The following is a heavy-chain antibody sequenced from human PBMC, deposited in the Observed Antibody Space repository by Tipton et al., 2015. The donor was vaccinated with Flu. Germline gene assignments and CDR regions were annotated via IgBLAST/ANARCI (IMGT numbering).Heavy chain of an antibody. D-gene: IGHD3-22*01. J-gene: IGHJ4*02. CDR2: IIPIFGTA. V-gene: IGHV1-69*15. CDR1: GGTFSSYA. CDR3: ARVGGDYYDSSGYESLDY. Sequence: QSGPEVKKPGSSVKVSCKASGGTFSSYAISWVRQAPGQGLEWMGRIIPIFGTANYAQKFQGRVTITADESTSTAYMELSSLSSEDTAVYYCARVGGDYYDSSGYESLDYWGQGTLVTVSS.